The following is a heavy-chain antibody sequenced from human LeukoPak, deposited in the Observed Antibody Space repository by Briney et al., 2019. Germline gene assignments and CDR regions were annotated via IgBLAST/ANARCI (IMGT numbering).Heavy chain of an antibody. Sequence: ASVKVSCKASGYTFTGYYMHWVRQAPGQGLEWMGWINPNSGGTNYAQKFQGRVTMTRDTSISTAYMELSRLRSDDTAVYYCARALAYCGGDCYFDYWGQGTLVTVSS. V-gene: IGHV1-2*02. CDR2: INPNSGGT. CDR1: GYTFTGYY. CDR3: ARALAYCGGDCYFDY. J-gene: IGHJ4*02. D-gene: IGHD2-21*02.